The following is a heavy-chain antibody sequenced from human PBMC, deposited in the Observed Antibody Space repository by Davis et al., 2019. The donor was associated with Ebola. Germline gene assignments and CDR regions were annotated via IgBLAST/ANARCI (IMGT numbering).Heavy chain of an antibody. D-gene: IGHD2-15*01. J-gene: IGHJ4*02. CDR2: IYYSGST. V-gene: IGHV4-59*01. CDR1: GGSISSYY. CDR3: ARYCSGGSCYSALDY. Sequence: PSETLSLTCTVSGGSISSYYWSWIRQPPGKGLEWIGYIYYSGSTNYNPSLKSRVTISVDTSKNQFSLKLSSVTAADTAVYYCARYCSGGSCYSALDYWGQGTLVTVPS.